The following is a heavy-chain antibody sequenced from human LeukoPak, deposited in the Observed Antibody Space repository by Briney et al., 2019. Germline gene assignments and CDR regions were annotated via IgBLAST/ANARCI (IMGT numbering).Heavy chain of an antibody. Sequence: SGGSLRLSCAASGFTFSNYAMNWVRQAPGKGLECVSVISGSGGSTYYADSVKGRFTISRDNSRNTLYLQMNSVRAEDTAVYYCAKGGSGGGWARIDYWGQGTLVTVSS. CDR2: ISGSGGST. CDR3: AKGGSGGGWARIDY. J-gene: IGHJ4*02. D-gene: IGHD2-15*01. CDR1: GFTFSNYA. V-gene: IGHV3-23*01.